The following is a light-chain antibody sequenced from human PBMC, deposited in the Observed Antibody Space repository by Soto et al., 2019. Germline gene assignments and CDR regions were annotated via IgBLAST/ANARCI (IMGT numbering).Light chain of an antibody. V-gene: IGKV3-15*01. CDR3: QQYNNWPIT. Sequence: VFTRSPSTMSLSAAETAALSCRASQSVGSNLAWYQRKPGQAPRLLISGASTRATGVPARFSGSGSGTEFTLTINSLQSEDFAVYYCQQYNNWPITFGQGTRLEI. CDR2: GAS. J-gene: IGKJ5*01. CDR1: QSVGSN.